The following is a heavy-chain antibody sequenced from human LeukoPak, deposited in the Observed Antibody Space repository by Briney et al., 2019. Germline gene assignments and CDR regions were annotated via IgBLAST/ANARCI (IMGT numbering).Heavy chain of an antibody. J-gene: IGHJ4*02. D-gene: IGHD6-19*01. CDR3: AKDTEWLTQD. CDR1: GFTFSSDA. CDR2: ISGSGGST. V-gene: IGHV3-23*01. Sequence: PGGSLRLSCAASGFTFSSDAMSWGRQAPGKGLEWVSAISGSGGSTYYADSLKGRFTISRDNSKNTLYLQMTSLRAEDTAVYYCAKDTEWLTQDWGQGTLVTVPS.